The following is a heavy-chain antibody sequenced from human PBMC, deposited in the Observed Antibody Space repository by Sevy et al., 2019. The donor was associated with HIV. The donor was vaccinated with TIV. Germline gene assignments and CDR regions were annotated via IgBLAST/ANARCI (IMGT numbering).Heavy chain of an antibody. Sequence: GGSLRLSCAASGFTFSSYAMSWVRQAPGKGLEWVSGISGSGSSTYYADSVKGRFTISRDNSKKTLYLQMNSLRAEDTAVYYCAKDLGSSIEVLAAFDYWGQGPLVTVSS. CDR2: ISGSGSST. D-gene: IGHD2-15*01. V-gene: IGHV3-23*01. J-gene: IGHJ4*02. CDR3: AKDLGSSIEVLAAFDY. CDR1: GFTFSSYA.